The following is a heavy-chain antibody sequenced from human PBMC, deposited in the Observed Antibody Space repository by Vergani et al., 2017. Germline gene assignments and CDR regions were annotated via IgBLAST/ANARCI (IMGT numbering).Heavy chain of an antibody. CDR3: VGGGSYLSYNWFDP. Sequence: EVQLVESGGGLVQPGRSLRLSCAASGFTFDDYAMHWVRQAPGKGLEWVSGISWISGSIGYADSVKGRFTISRDNAKNSLYLQMNSLRAEDTALYYCVGGGSYLSYNWFDPWGQGTLVTVSS. J-gene: IGHJ5*02. D-gene: IGHD1-26*01. CDR1: GFTFDDYA. CDR2: ISWISGSI. V-gene: IGHV3-9*01.